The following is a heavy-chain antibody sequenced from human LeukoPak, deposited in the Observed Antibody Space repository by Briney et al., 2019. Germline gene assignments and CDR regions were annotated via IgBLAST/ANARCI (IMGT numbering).Heavy chain of an antibody. Sequence: GGSLRLSCAASGFTFSSYEMNWVRQAPGKGLEWVSYISSSGSTIYYADSVKGRFTISRDNAKNSLYLQMNSLRAEDTAVYSCAKGYYGSGSYGWFDYWGQGTLVTISS. CDR2: ISSSGSTI. D-gene: IGHD3-10*01. V-gene: IGHV3-48*03. CDR3: AKGYYGSGSYGWFDY. CDR1: GFTFSSYE. J-gene: IGHJ4*02.